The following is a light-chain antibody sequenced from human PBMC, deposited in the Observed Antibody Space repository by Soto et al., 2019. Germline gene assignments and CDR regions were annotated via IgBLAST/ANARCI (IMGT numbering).Light chain of an antibody. CDR2: GSN. J-gene: IGLJ3*02. CDR3: AAWDDSLLGM. V-gene: IGLV1-44*01. CDR1: TSNIGSNS. Sequence: QSVLTQPPSASGAPGQRVTISCSGSTSNIGSNSVNWYQQVPGTAPRLLIYGSNQRHSGVPDRFSASKSGTSASLGISGLQSEDEASYYCAAWDDSLLGMFGGGTKVTVL.